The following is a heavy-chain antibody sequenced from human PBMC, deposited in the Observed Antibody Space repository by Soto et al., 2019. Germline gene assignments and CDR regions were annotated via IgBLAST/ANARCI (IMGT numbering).Heavy chain of an antibody. CDR1: GGTFSSYA. V-gene: IGHV1-69*13. J-gene: IGHJ4*02. Sequence: ASVKVSCKASGGTFSSYAISWVRQAPGQGLEWMGGIIPIFGTANYAQKFQGRVTITADESTSTAYMELSSLRSEDTAVYYCARGHSLLPLAFDYWGQGTLVTVSS. CDR2: IIPIFGTA. D-gene: IGHD2-15*01. CDR3: ARGHSLLPLAFDY.